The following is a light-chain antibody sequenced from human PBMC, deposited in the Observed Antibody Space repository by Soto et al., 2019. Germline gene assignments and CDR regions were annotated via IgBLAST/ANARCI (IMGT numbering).Light chain of an antibody. CDR3: SSYTNINKRACA. V-gene: IGLV2-14*01. CDR2: EVT. CDR1: SGDIGSYNR. J-gene: IGLJ1*01. Sequence: QSVLTQPACVSGSPGQSISISCSGTSGDIGSYNRVCWYQQHPGKAPKLIIYEVTDRPSWVSNRFSGSKSGNTASLTISGLQAQDEAEYYCSSYTNINKRACAFGPGTKVTVL.